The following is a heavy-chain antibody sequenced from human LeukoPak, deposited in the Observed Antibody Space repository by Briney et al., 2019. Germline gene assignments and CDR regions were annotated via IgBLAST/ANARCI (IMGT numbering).Heavy chain of an antibody. Sequence: GGSLRLSCAAYGLTVSSEYLAWVRQAPGKGLEWISVIYGAGATYYADSVQGRFTIFRDTYSNALYLQMNSLRVEDTAVYHCARLLPASRHYFDYWGQGTLVTVSS. CDR1: GLTVSSEY. CDR3: ARLLPASRHYFDY. V-gene: IGHV3-53*01. J-gene: IGHJ4*02. CDR2: IYGAGAT. D-gene: IGHD2-15*01.